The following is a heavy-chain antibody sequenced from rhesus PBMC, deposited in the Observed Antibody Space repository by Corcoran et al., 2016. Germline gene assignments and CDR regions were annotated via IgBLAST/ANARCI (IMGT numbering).Heavy chain of an antibody. CDR3: ASGLNYGAPNYGLDS. J-gene: IGHJ6*01. Sequence: QVQLQESGPGLVKPSETLSLTCAVSGSSIISGYGWTWIRQPPGKGREWIGYVGCYYNPALQRRFTISKDPSKNQFSLKLTSVTAADTAVYYCASGLNYGAPNYGLDSWGQGVVVTVSS. D-gene: IGHD1-26*01. V-gene: IGHV4S7*01. CDR1: GSSIISGYG. CDR2: VGC.